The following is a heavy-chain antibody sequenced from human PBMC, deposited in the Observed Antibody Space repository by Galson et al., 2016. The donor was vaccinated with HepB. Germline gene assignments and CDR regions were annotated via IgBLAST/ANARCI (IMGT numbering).Heavy chain of an antibody. D-gene: IGHD3-16*01. Sequence: ETLSLTCAVSGGSISSSNWWTWVRQPPGKGPEWIGEIYHSGTTHYNPSLKSRVTMSVDTSKNQFSLKLSSMTAADTDVYYCARDLGRNGGFDYWGQGTLVTVSS. V-gene: IGHV4-4*02. J-gene: IGHJ4*02. CDR2: IYHSGTT. CDR3: ARDLGRNGGFDY. CDR1: GGSISSSNW.